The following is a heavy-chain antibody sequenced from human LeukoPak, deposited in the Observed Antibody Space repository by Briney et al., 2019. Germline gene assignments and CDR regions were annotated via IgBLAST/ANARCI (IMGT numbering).Heavy chain of an antibody. V-gene: IGHV3-21*01. CDR2: ISYSGRDK. J-gene: IGHJ4*02. Sequence: GGSLRLSCAASGFTFSTYAMNWVRQEAGKGLEWVSSISYSGRDKFYADSVKGRFTISRDNAKNSLYLEMNNLRAEDTAVFYCARERTDQLLLDFWGQGALVTVSS. D-gene: IGHD1-1*01. CDR1: GFTFSTYA. CDR3: ARERTDQLLLDF.